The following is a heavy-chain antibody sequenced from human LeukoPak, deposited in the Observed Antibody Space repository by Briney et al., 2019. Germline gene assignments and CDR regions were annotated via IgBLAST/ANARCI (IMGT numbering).Heavy chain of an antibody. J-gene: IGHJ4*02. V-gene: IGHV4-34*01. CDR1: GGSFSGYY. D-gene: IGHD4-17*01. Sequence: KTSETLSLTCAVYGGSFSGYYWSWIRQPPGKGLEWIGEINHSGSTNYNPSLKSRVTISVDTSKNQFSLKLSSVTAADTAVYYCAREYGDPRLRYFDYWGQGTLVTVSS. CDR3: AREYGDPRLRYFDY. CDR2: INHSGST.